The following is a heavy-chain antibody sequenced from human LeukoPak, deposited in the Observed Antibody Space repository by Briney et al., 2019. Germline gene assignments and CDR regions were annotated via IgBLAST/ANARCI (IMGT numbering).Heavy chain of an antibody. D-gene: IGHD4-17*01. Sequence: SETLSLTGAVSDDSFSSHYWTWIRQPPGKGLEWIGYISYIGSTNYNPSLKSRVTISIDTSKNPFSLKLTSVTAADTAVYYCARDLVTVTKGFDIWGQGTMVSVSS. J-gene: IGHJ3*02. CDR3: ARDLVTVTKGFDI. CDR2: ISYIGST. V-gene: IGHV4-59*11. CDR1: DDSFSSHY.